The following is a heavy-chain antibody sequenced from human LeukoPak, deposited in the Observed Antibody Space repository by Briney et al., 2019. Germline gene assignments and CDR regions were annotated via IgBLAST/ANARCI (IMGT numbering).Heavy chain of an antibody. D-gene: IGHD5-12*01. J-gene: IGHJ4*02. CDR1: GFTFSSYG. CDR2: IRYDGSNK. CDR3: ARDTDIVATGIDY. Sequence: GGSLRLSCAASGFTFSSYGMHWVRQAPGKGLEWVAFIRYDGSNKYYADSVKGRFTISRDNSKNTLYLQMNSLRAEDTAVYYCARDTDIVATGIDYWGQGTLVTVSS. V-gene: IGHV3-30*02.